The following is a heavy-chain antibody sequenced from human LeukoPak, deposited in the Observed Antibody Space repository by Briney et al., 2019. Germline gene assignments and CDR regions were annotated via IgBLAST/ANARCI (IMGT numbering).Heavy chain of an antibody. V-gene: IGHV4-59*01. J-gene: IGHJ4*02. CDR1: GGSMSSNY. CDR2: IYNSGTIYYSGST. D-gene: IGHD3-3*01. Sequence: SETLSLTCTVSGGSMSSNYWSWIRQPPGKGLEWIGYIYNSGTIYYSGSTNYNPSLLSRVTISVDTSKNQFSLKLRSVTAADTAVYYCAGGADRFLDSPPSDYWGQGTLVTVSS. CDR3: AGGADRFLDSPPSDY.